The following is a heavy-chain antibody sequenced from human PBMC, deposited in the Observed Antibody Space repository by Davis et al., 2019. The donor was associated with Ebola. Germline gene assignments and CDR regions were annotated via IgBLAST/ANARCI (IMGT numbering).Heavy chain of an antibody. CDR3: ARGDFWSGYYYYYGMDV. V-gene: IGHV3-30*03. CDR1: AFPFSSYG. J-gene: IGHJ6*02. D-gene: IGHD3-3*01. Sequence: GGSLRLSCAASAFPFSSYGMHWVRQAPGKGLEWVAVISYDGSNKYYADSVKGRFTIARDNAKNSLYLQMNSLRAEDTAVYYCARGDFWSGYYYYYGMDVWGQGTTVTVSS. CDR2: ISYDGSNK.